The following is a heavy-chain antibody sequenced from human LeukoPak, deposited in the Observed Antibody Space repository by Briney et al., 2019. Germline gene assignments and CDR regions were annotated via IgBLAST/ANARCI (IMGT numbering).Heavy chain of an antibody. CDR2: IWYDGSNK. Sequence: GRSLRLSCAASGFTFDDYAMHWVRQAPGKGLEWVAVIWYDGSNKYYADSVKGRFTISRDNSKNTMYLQMNSLRVEDTAVYYCARDLTHYFDYWGQGTLVTASS. V-gene: IGHV3-33*08. CDR3: ARDLTHYFDY. CDR1: GFTFDDYA. J-gene: IGHJ4*02.